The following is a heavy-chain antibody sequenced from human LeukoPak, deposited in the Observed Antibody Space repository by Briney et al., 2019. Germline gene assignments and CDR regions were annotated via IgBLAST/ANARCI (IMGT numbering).Heavy chain of an antibody. CDR3: ARELHSGYDGEYGMDV. D-gene: IGHD5-12*01. Sequence: GGSLRLSCAASGFTFSSYWMSWVRQAPGKGLEWVANIKQDGSEKYYVDSVKGRFTISRDNSKNTLYLQMNSLRAEDTAVYYCARELHSGYDGEYGMDVWGQGTTVTVSS. CDR1: GFTFSSYW. J-gene: IGHJ6*02. V-gene: IGHV3-7*01. CDR2: IKQDGSEK.